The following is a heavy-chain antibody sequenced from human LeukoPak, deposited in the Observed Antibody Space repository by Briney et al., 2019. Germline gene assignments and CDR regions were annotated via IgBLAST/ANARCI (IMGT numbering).Heavy chain of an antibody. V-gene: IGHV5-51*01. CDR1: GYSFTNYW. CDR3: ARRGYSYGGYFDY. D-gene: IGHD5-18*01. J-gene: IGHJ4*02. CDR2: TWRGDSDDSET. Sequence: GESLKISCKGSGYSFTNYWIGWVRQMPGKGLEWVAVTWRGDSDDSETNYNPSFQGQVTITADKSISTAYLQWSILKASDTAMYYCARRGYSYGGYFDYWGQGTLVTVSS.